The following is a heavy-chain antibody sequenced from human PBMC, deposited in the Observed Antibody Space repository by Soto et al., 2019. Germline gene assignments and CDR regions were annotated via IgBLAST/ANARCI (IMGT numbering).Heavy chain of an antibody. V-gene: IGHV3-11*05. CDR1: RFTFSDYY. CDR2: ISSSSTYT. D-gene: IGHD3-9*01. Sequence: QVHLVDSGGCLVKPGGSLRLSCAASRFTFSDYYMSWLRRAPGKGRVWFSYISSSSTYTNYADSVKCRFTISRDNAKNSLYLQMNSLRAEDTAVYYCARDADIWTCSEAFAIWGHGTMVTVSS. J-gene: IGHJ3*02. CDR3: ARDADIWTCSEAFAI.